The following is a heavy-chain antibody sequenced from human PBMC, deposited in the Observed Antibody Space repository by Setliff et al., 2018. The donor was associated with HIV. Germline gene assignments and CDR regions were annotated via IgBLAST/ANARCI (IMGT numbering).Heavy chain of an antibody. D-gene: IGHD6-19*01. CDR1: GGSISSSYW. CDR2: IYHSGTT. J-gene: IGHJ4*02. V-gene: IGHV4-4*02. CDR3: ARDRSFSGIAVAPTGLGY. Sequence: KPSETLSLTCAVSGGSISSSYWWSWVRQTPGEGLEWIGEIYHSGTTNYNASLNRRVTISVDTSKNQFSLKLSSVTAADTAVYYCARDRSFSGIAVAPTGLGYWGQGTLVTVSS.